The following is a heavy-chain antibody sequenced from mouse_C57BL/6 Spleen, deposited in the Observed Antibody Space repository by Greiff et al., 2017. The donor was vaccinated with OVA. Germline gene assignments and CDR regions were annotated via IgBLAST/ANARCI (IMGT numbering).Heavy chain of an antibody. CDR1: GYTFTSYW. Sequence: QVQLQQPGAELVKPGASVTLSCKASGYTFTSYWMHWVKQRPGQGLEWIGMIHPNSGSTNYNEKFKSKATLTVDKSSSTAYMQLSSLTSEDSAVSYCARFITTVVATDYWGQGTTLTVSS. D-gene: IGHD1-1*01. CDR2: IHPNSGST. V-gene: IGHV1-64*01. CDR3: ARFITTVVATDY. J-gene: IGHJ2*01.